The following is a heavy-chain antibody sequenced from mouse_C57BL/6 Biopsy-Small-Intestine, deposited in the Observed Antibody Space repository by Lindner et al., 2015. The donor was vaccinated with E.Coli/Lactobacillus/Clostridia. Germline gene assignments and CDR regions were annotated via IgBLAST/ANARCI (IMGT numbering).Heavy chain of an antibody. Sequence: SVKVSCKASGGPSTPMLSPWVRHGPVDEGLEVGGGDRPLSSVHQKIAERFQGRVIITADESSTTVYMELSSLKSDDTAVFYCATGIVGGTSLDAFDVWGQGTVVTVSS. V-gene: IGHV1S126*01. CDR2: RPLSSVH. J-gene: IGHJ3*01. D-gene: IGHD1-3*01. CDR3: ATGIVGGTSLDAFDV. CDR1: GGPSTPM.